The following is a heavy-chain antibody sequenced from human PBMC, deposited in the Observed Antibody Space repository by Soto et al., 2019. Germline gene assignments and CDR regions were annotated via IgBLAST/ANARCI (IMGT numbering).Heavy chain of an antibody. V-gene: IGHV3-15*05. CDR2: IKSKSAGETT. J-gene: IGHJ4*02. D-gene: IGHD1-26*01. CDR1: GFSFRTTW. Sequence: EVELVESGGGLVKPGGSLRLSCAASGFSFRTTWMAWVRQAPGKGLEWVGRIKSKSAGETTDYADTVKGRFTISSDYSKDLLSLHMDSLETWDTAVDYCSTGSPVRGSVVDYWGQGTLVTVSS. CDR3: STGSPVRGSVVDY.